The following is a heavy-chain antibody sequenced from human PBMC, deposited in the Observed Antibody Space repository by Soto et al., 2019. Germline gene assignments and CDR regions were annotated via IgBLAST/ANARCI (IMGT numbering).Heavy chain of an antibody. J-gene: IGHJ3*02. Sequence: EVQLVESGGGLVQTGGSLRLSCAASGFTFSNYWMTWVRQAPGKGLEWVANIKQEGREDYYVDSVKGRFTISRDNAKNSLYLQLNSLRGEDTALYYCARSMGWRDAFDIWGQGTMVTVSS. CDR3: ARSMGWRDAFDI. V-gene: IGHV3-7*01. D-gene: IGHD6-19*01. CDR1: GFTFSNYW. CDR2: IKQEGRED.